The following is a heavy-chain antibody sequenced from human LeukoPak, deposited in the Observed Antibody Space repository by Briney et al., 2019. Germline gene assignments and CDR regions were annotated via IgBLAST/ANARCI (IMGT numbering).Heavy chain of an antibody. J-gene: IGHJ5*02. D-gene: IGHD6-19*01. CDR2: IEASDVNT. CDR3: AKGSGSGWYGWFAP. CDR1: KFTFSAYA. Sequence: GGSLRLSCAASKFTFSAYAMYWVRQAPGKRLEWVSCIEASDVNTYYADSVKGRFSISRDNSKNTLYLQMNSLRAEDTAVYYCAKGSGSGWYGWFAPWGQGTLVTVSS. V-gene: IGHV3-23*01.